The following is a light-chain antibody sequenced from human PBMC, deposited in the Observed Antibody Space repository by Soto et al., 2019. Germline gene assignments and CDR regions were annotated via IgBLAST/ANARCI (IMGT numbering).Light chain of an antibody. V-gene: IGKV3-20*01. J-gene: IGKJ2*01. CDR2: GAS. CDR3: QHYGSSPPYT. CDR1: RSVSSSY. Sequence: IVLTQSPDTLSLSPGERATLYCRASRSVSSSYLAWYQHKAGQAPRLLISGASNRSTDIPDRFSGSESGTDFTLTIIRLEHEDFVVYYCQHYGSSPPYTFGQGTKLEIK.